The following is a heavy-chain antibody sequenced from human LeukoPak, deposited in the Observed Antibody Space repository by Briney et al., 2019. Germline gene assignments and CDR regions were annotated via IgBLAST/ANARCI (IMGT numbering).Heavy chain of an antibody. D-gene: IGHD3-22*01. V-gene: IGHV1-18*01. J-gene: IGHJ3*02. CDR3: ARDAHRRYYYDSSGREDAFDI. CDR1: GYTFTNYG. CDR2: MSTYNGYT. Sequence: ASVKVSCKASGYTFTNYGISRVRQAPGQGLEWMGWMSTYNGYTKYAQKLQGRITMTTDTSTSTAYMELRSLRSDDTAVYYCARDAHRRYYYDSSGREDAFDIWGQGTMVTVSS.